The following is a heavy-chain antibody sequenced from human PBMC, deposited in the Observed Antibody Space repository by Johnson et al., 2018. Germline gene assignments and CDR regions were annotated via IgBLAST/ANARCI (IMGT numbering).Heavy chain of an antibody. J-gene: IGHJ3*02. D-gene: IGHD2/OR15-2a*01. V-gene: IGHV4-59*08. Sequence: QVQLQESGPGLVKPSETLSLTCTVAGGSISCYYWSWIRQPPGKGLEWIGYIYYSGSTNYNPSLKSRVTISVDTSKNPFSLRLNSGTAADTAVYFCARQGREFHESLDMWGQGTMVAVSS. CDR1: GGSISCYY. CDR2: IYYSGST. CDR3: ARQGREFHESLDM.